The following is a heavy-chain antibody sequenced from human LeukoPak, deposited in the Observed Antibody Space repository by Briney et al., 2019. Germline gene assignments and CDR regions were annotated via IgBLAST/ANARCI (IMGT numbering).Heavy chain of an antibody. J-gene: IGHJ4*02. CDR2: ISGSGGST. CDR3: AKDRSSMTTVTTAVGD. Sequence: GGSLRLSCAASGFPFSRFTMNWVRQAPGKWLEWVSAISGSGGSTYYADSVKGRFTISRDNSKNTLYLQMNSLRAEDTAVYYCAKDRSSMTTVTTAVGDWGQGTLVTVSS. D-gene: IGHD4-17*01. V-gene: IGHV3-23*01. CDR1: GFPFSRFT.